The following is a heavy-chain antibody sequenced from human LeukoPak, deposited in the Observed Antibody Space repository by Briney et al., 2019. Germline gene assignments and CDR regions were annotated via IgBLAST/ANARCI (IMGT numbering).Heavy chain of an antibody. D-gene: IGHD3-22*01. Sequence: GGSLRLSCAASGFTFSSYAMGWVRQASGKGLEWVSAISGSGGSTYYADSVKGRFTISRDNSKNTLYLQMNSLRAEDTAVYYCARRISLIYDSSVDAFDIWGQGTMVTVSS. CDR2: ISGSGGST. J-gene: IGHJ3*02. CDR3: ARRISLIYDSSVDAFDI. V-gene: IGHV3-23*01. CDR1: GFTFSSYA.